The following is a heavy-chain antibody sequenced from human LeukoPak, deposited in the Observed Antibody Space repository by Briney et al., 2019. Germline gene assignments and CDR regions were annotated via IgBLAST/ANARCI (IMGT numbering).Heavy chain of an antibody. J-gene: IGHJ4*02. CDR2: IYYSGST. Sequence: SETLSLTCTVSGGSISSYYWSWIRQPPGKGLEWIGYIYYSGSTNYNPSLKSRVTISVDTSKNQFSQKLSSVTAADTAVYYCARGSGYCSGGSCYPCDYWGQGTLVTVSS. CDR1: GGSISSYY. V-gene: IGHV4-59*01. D-gene: IGHD2-15*01. CDR3: ARGSGYCSGGSCYPCDY.